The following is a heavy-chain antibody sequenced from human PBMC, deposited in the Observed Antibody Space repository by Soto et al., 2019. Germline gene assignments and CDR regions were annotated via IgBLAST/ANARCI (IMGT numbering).Heavy chain of an antibody. D-gene: IGHD2-21*02. CDR3: AKGLSYCGGDCYPDYYYYGMDV. Sequence: GGSLRLSCAASGFTFSSYAMSWVRQAPGKGLEWVSAISGSGGSTYYADSVKGRFTISRDNSKNTLYLQMNSLRAEDTAVYYCAKGLSYCGGDCYPDYYYYGMDVWGQGTTVTVSS. J-gene: IGHJ6*02. CDR2: ISGSGGST. CDR1: GFTFSSYA. V-gene: IGHV3-23*01.